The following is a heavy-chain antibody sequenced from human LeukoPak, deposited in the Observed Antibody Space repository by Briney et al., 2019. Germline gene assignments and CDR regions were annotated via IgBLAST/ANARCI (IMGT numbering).Heavy chain of an antibody. V-gene: IGHV4-34*01. CDR3: AYYDSSGSERWFDP. CDR1: GGSFSGYY. CDR2: INHSGST. Sequence: SETLSLTCAVYGGSFSGYYWSWIRQPPGKGLEWIGEINHSGSTNYNPSLKSRVTISVDTSENQFSLKLSSVTAADTAVYYCAYYDSSGSERWFDPWGQGTLVTVSS. D-gene: IGHD3-22*01. J-gene: IGHJ5*02.